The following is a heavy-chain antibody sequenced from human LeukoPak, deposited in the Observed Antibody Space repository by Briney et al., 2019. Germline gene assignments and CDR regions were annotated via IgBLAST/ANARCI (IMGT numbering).Heavy chain of an antibody. D-gene: IGHD3-16*02. J-gene: IGHJ4*02. CDR2: IIPIFGTA. Sequence: EASVKVSCKASGGTFSSYAISWVRQAPGQGLEWMGRIIPIFGTANYAQKFQGGVTITTDESTSTAYMELSSLRSEDTAVYYCARGPYDYVWGSYRYYFDYWGQGTLVTVSS. CDR3: ARGPYDYVWGSYRYYFDY. CDR1: GGTFSSYA. V-gene: IGHV1-69*05.